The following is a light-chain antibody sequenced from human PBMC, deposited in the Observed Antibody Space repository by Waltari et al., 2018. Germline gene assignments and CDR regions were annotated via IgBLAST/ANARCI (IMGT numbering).Light chain of an antibody. CDR3: QVWDFKSEHLGI. V-gene: IGLV3-21*04. CDR2: DDH. CDR1: TTGLRK. J-gene: IGLJ2*01. Sequence: FVLTQPPSLSVAPGETARITCEKSTTGLRKVHWYRQEPGQAPVLLIFDDHDRPGGTTHRISGSTSANTATLTISGVEAGDEADYYCQVWDFKSEHLGIFGGGTKLTVL.